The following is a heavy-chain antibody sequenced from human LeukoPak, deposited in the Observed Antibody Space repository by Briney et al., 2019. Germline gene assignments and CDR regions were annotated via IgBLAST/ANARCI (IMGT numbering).Heavy chain of an antibody. J-gene: IGHJ4*02. Sequence: PGGSLRLSCAASGFTFSSYSMNWVRQAPGKGLEWVLYISSSSTIYYADSVKGRFTISRDNAKNSLYLQMNSLRAEDTAVYYCARDTRDSDSTDYWGQGTLVTVSS. V-gene: IGHV3-48*04. CDR3: ARDTRDSDSTDY. CDR1: GFTFSSYS. CDR2: ISSSSTI. D-gene: IGHD1-26*01.